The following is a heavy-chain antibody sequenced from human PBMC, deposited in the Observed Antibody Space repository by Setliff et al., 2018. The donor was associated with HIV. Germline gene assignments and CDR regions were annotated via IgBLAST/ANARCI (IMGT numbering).Heavy chain of an antibody. Sequence: PSETLSLTCAVSGYSISSGYYWDWIRQPPGKGLEWIGSIYHTGRTYSNPSLKSRVTISLDTSKNQFSLNLKSVTAADTVVYYCARRTYYDSAGYWDYWYFDLWGRGTLVTVSS. CDR1: GYSISSGYY. CDR3: ARRTYYDSAGYWDYWYFDL. V-gene: IGHV4-38-2*01. J-gene: IGHJ2*01. D-gene: IGHD3-22*01. CDR2: IYHTGRT.